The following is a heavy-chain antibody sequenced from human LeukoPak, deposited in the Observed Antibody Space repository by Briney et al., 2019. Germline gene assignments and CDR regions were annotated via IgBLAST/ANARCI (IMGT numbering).Heavy chain of an antibody. CDR1: GFRFTDYW. J-gene: IGHJ2*01. D-gene: IGHD5-18*01. Sequence: GESLKTSCKGSGFRFTDYWITWVRQMPGKGLGWMGRIDPSDSYTNYRPSFQGHVTISGDKSINTAYLQWSSLKASDTAMYYCARLVDTATVGNWYLDLWGRGTLVTVSS. CDR3: ARLVDTATVGNWYLDL. CDR2: IDPSDSYT. V-gene: IGHV5-10-1*01.